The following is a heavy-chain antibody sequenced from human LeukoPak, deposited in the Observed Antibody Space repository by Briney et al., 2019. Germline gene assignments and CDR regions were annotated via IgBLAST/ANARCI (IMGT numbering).Heavy chain of an antibody. D-gene: IGHD3-3*01. V-gene: IGHV1-2*02. CDR1: GYTFTGYY. J-gene: IGHJ4*02. CDR3: AARAPPPFWSGYPLDY. Sequence: ASVKVSCKASGYTFTGYYMHWVRQAPGQGLEWMGWINPNSGDTNYAQKFQGRVTMTRDTSISTAYMELSRLRSDDTAVYYCAARAPPPFWSGYPLDYWGQGTLVTVSS. CDR2: INPNSGDT.